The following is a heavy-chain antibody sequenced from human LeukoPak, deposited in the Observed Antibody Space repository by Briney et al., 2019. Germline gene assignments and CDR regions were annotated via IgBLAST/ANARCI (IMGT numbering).Heavy chain of an antibody. J-gene: IGHJ4*02. D-gene: IGHD1-26*01. Sequence: SETLSLTCTVSGGSISSGGYYWSWIRQHPGKGLEWIGEINHSGSTNYNPSLKSRVTISVDTSKNQFSLKLSSVTAADTAVYYCARGKDRRSYYGSVDYWGQGTLVTVSS. CDR3: ARGKDRRSYYGSVDY. V-gene: IGHV4-39*07. CDR2: INHSGST. CDR1: GGSISSGGYY.